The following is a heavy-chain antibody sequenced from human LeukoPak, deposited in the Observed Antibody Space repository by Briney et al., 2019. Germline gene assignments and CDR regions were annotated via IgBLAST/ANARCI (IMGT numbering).Heavy chain of an antibody. CDR2: INHSGST. D-gene: IGHD3-22*01. V-gene: IGHV4-34*01. CDR3: ARGAQTYYDKAPVDY. Sequence: PSETLSLTCAVYGGSFSGYYWSWIRQPPGKGLEWIGEINHSGSTNYNPSLKSRVTISVDTSKSQFSLKLNSMTAADTAVYCCARGAQTYYDKAPVDYWGQGTLVTVSS. J-gene: IGHJ4*02. CDR1: GGSFSGYY.